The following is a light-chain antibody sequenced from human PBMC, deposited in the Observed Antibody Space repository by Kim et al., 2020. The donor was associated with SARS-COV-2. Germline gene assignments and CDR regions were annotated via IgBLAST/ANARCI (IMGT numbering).Light chain of an antibody. CDR2: AAS. V-gene: IGKV1-8*01. J-gene: IGKJ3*01. Sequence: ASTGDRGTITCRASQNINSNLAWYQQKPGKAPKLLTYAASTLQSGVPSRFSGSGSGTEFTLTISCLQSEDFATYYCQHYYTYPFIFGPGTKVEIK. CDR1: QNINSN. CDR3: QHYYTYPFI.